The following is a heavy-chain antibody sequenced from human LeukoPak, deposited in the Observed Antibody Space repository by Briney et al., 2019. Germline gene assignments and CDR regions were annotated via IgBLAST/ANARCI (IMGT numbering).Heavy chain of an antibody. V-gene: IGHV1-18*01. CDR1: GYTFTSYD. CDR3: ARDLRCSGGSCYSYYYYMDV. J-gene: IGHJ6*03. Sequence: ASVKVSCKASGYTFTSYDINWVRQATGQGLERMGWISAYNGNTNYAQKLQGRVTMTTETSTSTAYMELRSLRSDDTAVYYCARDLRCSGGSCYSYYYYMDVWGKGTTVTVSS. CDR2: ISAYNGNT. D-gene: IGHD2-15*01.